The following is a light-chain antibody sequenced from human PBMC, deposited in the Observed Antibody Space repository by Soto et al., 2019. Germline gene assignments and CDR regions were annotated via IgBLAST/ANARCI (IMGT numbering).Light chain of an antibody. CDR1: QGIGST. Sequence: EIVTTHSPATLSVSPGEIATLSFRASQGIGSTLAWYQQKPGQAPRLLIYGASSRATGIPGRFSGSGSGTDFTLAISSLQSEDFAVYYCQQRSNRPLTFGQGTRLEIK. J-gene: IGKJ5*01. CDR3: QQRSNRPLT. V-gene: IGKV3D-15*01. CDR2: GAS.